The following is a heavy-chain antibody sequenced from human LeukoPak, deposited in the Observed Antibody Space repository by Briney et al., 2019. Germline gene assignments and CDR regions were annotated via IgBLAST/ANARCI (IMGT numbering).Heavy chain of an antibody. V-gene: IGHV1-24*01. CDR3: ATAYYYGSGSLKF. CDR1: GYTLTELS. D-gene: IGHD3-10*01. Sequence: ASVKVSCKVSGYTLTELSMHWVRQAPGKGREWMGGFDPEDGETIYAQKFQGRVTMTEDTSTDTAYMELSSLRSEDTAVYYCATAYYYGSGSLKFWGQGTLVTVSS. J-gene: IGHJ4*02. CDR2: FDPEDGET.